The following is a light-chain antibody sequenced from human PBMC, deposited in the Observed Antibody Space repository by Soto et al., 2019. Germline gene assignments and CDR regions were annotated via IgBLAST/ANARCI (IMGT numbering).Light chain of an antibody. J-gene: IGLJ2*01. V-gene: IGLV2-14*01. CDR2: DVS. CDR3: SSYSSISDVI. CDR1: SSDVGAYNY. Sequence: QSALTQPASVSGSPGQSITISCTGTSSDVGAYNYVSWYQQHPGEAPRLMIYDVSYRPSGVSNRFSGSKSGNTASLTISGLRAEDEAEYYCSSYSSISDVIFGGGTKLTVL.